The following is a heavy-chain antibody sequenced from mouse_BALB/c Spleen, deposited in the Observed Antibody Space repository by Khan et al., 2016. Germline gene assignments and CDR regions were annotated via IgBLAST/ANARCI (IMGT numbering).Heavy chain of an antibody. CDR2: IDPDNGNT. CDR1: GFNIKDYY. V-gene: IGHV14-1*02. D-gene: IGHD2-3*01. CDR3: ALDGSWFAY. Sequence: VQLQQSGAELVRPGALVKLSCKASGFNIKDYYMHWVKQRPEQGLEWIGWIDPDNGNTIYDPKFQGMASITAASSSNTDYLQLCSPTYEDTAYYYCALDGSWFAYWGQGTLVTVSA. J-gene: IGHJ3*01.